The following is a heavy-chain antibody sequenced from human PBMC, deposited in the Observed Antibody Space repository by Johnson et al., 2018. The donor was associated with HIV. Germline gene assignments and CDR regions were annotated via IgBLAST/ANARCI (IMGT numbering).Heavy chain of an antibody. CDR1: GFTFSTNV. CDR3: AKILGYSSGLAI. J-gene: IGHJ3*02. D-gene: IGHD6-19*01. Sequence: VQLVESGGGLAQPGGSLRLSCSASGFTFSTNVMSWVRQAPGKGLEWVASIIGGSGGATYFADSVKGRFTISRDNSKNTLYPQMNSLRAEDTAVYYWAKILGYSSGLAIWGQGTMVTVSS. CDR2: IIGGSGGAT. V-gene: IGHV3-23*04.